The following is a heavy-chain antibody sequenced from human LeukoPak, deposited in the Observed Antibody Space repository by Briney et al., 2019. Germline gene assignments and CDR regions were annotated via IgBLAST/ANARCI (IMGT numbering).Heavy chain of an antibody. CDR3: ARGGYYDSPNWFDP. V-gene: IGHV4-59*01. CDR1: GGSISSYY. J-gene: IGHJ5*02. CDR2: IYYSGST. Sequence: SETLSLTCTVSGGSISSYYWSWIRQPPGKGLEWIGYIYYSGSTNYNPSLKSRVTISVDTSKNQFSLKLSSVTAADTAVYYCARGGYYDSPNWFDPWGQGTPVTVSS. D-gene: IGHD3-22*01.